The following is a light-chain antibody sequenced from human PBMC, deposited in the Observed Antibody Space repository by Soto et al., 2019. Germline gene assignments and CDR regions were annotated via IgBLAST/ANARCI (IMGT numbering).Light chain of an antibody. CDR1: SGHSSYT. CDR3: QTWGTGFQV. J-gene: IGLJ2*01. Sequence: QSVLTQSPSASASLGASVKLTCTLSSGHSSYTVAWHQQQSERGPRYLMNLNSDGSHTKGDGIPDRFSGSSSGAERYLTISSLQSEDEADYYCQTWGTGFQVFGGGTQLTVL. V-gene: IGLV4-69*01. CDR2: LNSDGSH.